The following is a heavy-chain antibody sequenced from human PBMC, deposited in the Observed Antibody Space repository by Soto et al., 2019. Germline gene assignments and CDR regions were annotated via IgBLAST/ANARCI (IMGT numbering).Heavy chain of an antibody. CDR3: ARFGRARYSSGWYRWFDA. J-gene: IGHJ5*02. Sequence: QVQLVESGGGVVQPGRSLRLSCAASGFTFSSYGMHWVRQAPGKGLEWVALISYDGNNKYYADSVKGRFTISRDNSKNMLYLQINSLRAEDTALYCCARFGRARYSSGWYRWFDAWGQGTLVTVSS. CDR1: GFTFSSYG. CDR2: ISYDGNNK. V-gene: IGHV3-30*03. D-gene: IGHD6-19*01.